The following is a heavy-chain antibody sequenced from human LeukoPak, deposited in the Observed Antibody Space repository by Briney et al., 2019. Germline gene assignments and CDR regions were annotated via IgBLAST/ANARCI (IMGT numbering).Heavy chain of an antibody. CDR2: IIPIFGTA. CDR3: AVSGYPYYYMDV. Sequence: GSSVKVSCKASGGTFSSYAISWVRQAPGQGLEWMGGIIPIFGTANYAQKFQGRVTITADESTSTAYMELSSLRSEDTAVYYCAVSGYPYYYMDVWGKGTTVTVSS. J-gene: IGHJ6*03. V-gene: IGHV1-69*01. D-gene: IGHD3-3*01. CDR1: GGTFSSYA.